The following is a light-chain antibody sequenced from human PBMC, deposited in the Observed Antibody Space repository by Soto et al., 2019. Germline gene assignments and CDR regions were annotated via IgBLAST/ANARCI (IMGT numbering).Light chain of an antibody. CDR1: SSNIGADYD. CDR3: QSYDSSLSGYV. Sequence: QSVLTQPPSVSGAPGQRATISCTGSSSNIGADYDVHWYQQLPGTAPKLLIYGNSNRPSGVPDRFSGSKSGTSASLAITGLQAEDEADYYCQSYDSSLSGYVFGAWTKLTVL. V-gene: IGLV1-40*01. J-gene: IGLJ1*01. CDR2: GNS.